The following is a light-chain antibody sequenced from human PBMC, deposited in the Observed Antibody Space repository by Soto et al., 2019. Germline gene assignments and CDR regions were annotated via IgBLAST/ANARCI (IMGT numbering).Light chain of an antibody. J-gene: IGLJ1*01. CDR3: SSYIGTTLLV. Sequence: QSALTQPASVSGSPGQSITISCTGTSSDVGGYNYVSWYQKHPGKAPKLMIYDVSNRPSGVSNRFSGSKSGKSASLTISGLHSDDEADYYCSSYIGTTLLVFGTGTKVTVL. CDR2: DVS. CDR1: SSDVGGYNY. V-gene: IGLV2-14*01.